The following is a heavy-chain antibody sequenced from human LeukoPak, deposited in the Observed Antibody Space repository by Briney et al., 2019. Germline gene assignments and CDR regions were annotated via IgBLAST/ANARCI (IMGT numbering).Heavy chain of an antibody. J-gene: IGHJ2*01. CDR1: GGSISSYY. CDR3: ARSTGGSTMIVFLWYFDL. D-gene: IGHD3-22*01. Sequence: PSETLSLTCTVSGGSISSYYWSWIRQPPGKGLEWIGYIYYSGSTNYNPSLKSRVTISVDTSKNQFSLKLSSVTAADTAVYYCARSTGGSTMIVFLWYFDLWGRGTLVTVSS. V-gene: IGHV4-59*01. CDR2: IYYSGST.